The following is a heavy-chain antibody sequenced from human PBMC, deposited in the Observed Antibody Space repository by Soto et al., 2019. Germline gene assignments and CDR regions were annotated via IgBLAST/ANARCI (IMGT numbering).Heavy chain of an antibody. D-gene: IGHD6-13*01. CDR2: ISSSSSYI. CDR1: GFTFSSYS. CDR3: ARDSSSSSDYGMGV. Sequence: PGGSLRLFCAASGFTFSSYSMNWVRQAPGKGLEWVSSISSSSSYIYYADSVKGRFTISRDNAKNSLYLQMNSLRAEDTAVYYCARDSSSSSDYGMGVWGQGTTVTVSS. J-gene: IGHJ6*02. V-gene: IGHV3-21*01.